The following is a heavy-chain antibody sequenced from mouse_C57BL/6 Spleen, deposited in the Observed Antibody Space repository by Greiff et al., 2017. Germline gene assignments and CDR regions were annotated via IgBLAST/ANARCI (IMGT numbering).Heavy chain of an antibody. Sequence: VQLQQSGAELVRPGASVKLSCTASGFNIKDDYMHWVKQRPEQGLEWIGWIDPENGDTEYASKFQGKATITADTSSNTAYLQLSSLTSEDTAVYYCTHGNYYAMDYWGQGTSVTVSS. D-gene: IGHD2-1*01. CDR3: THGNYYAMDY. CDR2: IDPENGDT. CDR1: GFNIKDDY. J-gene: IGHJ4*01. V-gene: IGHV14-4*01.